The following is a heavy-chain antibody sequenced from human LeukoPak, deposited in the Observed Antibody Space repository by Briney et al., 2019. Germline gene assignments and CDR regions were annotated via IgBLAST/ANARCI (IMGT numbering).Heavy chain of an antibody. V-gene: IGHV3-64D*06. CDR3: VRISSSGWYAGDY. CDR1: GFTFSSYA. CDR2: ISSNGSST. J-gene: IGHJ4*02. Sequence: GGSLRLSCSASGFTFSSYAMHWVRQAPGKGLEYVSAISSNGSSTYYADSVKGRFTISRDNSKNTLYLQMSSLRAEDTAVYYCVRISSSGWYAGDYWGQGTLVTVSS. D-gene: IGHD6-19*01.